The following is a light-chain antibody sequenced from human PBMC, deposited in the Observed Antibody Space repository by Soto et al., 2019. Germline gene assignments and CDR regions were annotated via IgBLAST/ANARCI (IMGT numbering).Light chain of an antibody. Sequence: EIVLTPSPGTLSLSPVERATLSCRASQSVSNNYLAWYQQKPGQAPRLLIYDASTRATGIPARFSGSGSGTEFTLTISSLQSEDFAVYYCQQSNNWPWTFGQGTKVDIK. J-gene: IGKJ1*01. CDR1: QSVSNN. CDR2: DAS. V-gene: IGKV3-15*01. CDR3: QQSNNWPWT.